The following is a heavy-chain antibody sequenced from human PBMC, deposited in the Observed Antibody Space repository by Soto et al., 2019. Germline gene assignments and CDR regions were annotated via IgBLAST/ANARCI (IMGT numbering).Heavy chain of an antibody. CDR1: GGPITSSGYF. D-gene: IGHD2-2*01. CDR2: SHHSEST. Sequence: QLQLQESGPGLVKPSETLSLTCTVSGGPITSSGYFWAWIRQPPGKGLEWIGTSHHSESTHYNPSLKSRVTPSVDTSKNLRSLRLSSVTAADTAVYYGARQVGSGHWCFDLWGRGTLVTVS. V-gene: IGHV4-39*01. CDR3: ARQVGSGHWCFDL. J-gene: IGHJ2*01.